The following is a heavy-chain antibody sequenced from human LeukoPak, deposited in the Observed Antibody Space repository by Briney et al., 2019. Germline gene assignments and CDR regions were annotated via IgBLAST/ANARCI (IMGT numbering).Heavy chain of an antibody. D-gene: IGHD2-2*01. V-gene: IGHV1-2*02. CDR1: GYTFTGYY. CDR2: INPNNCGT. Sequence: ASVKVSCKAFGYTFTGYYMHWGRQAPGQRVEWMGWINPNNCGTNYAQKFQGRVTMTRDTSISTAYMELSRLRSDDTAVYYCARDGTYCSSTSCYPSLSWFDPWGQGTLVTVSS. J-gene: IGHJ5*02. CDR3: ARDGTYCSSTSCYPSLSWFDP.